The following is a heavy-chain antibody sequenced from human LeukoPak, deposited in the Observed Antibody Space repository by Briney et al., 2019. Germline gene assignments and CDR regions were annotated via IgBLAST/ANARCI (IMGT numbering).Heavy chain of an antibody. CDR1: GGSISSGDYY. CDR3: ARPFYGSGGGAFDN. V-gene: IGHV4-30-4*08. Sequence: PSETLSLTCTVSGGSISSGDYYWSWIRQPPGKGLEWIGYIYYSGSTYYNPSLKSRVTISVDTSKNQFSLKLSSVAAADTAVYYCARPFYGSGGGAFDNWGQGTMVTVSS. CDR2: IYYSGST. J-gene: IGHJ3*02. D-gene: IGHD3-10*01.